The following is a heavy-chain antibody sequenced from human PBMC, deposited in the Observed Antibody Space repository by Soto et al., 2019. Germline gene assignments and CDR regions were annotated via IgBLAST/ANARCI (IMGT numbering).Heavy chain of an antibody. D-gene: IGHD5-18*01. CDR2: IYYSGST. J-gene: IGHJ6*02. CDR3: ARASPVVTDV. CDR1: GGSISSGDYY. Sequence: QVQLQESGPGLVKPSQTLSLTCTVSGGSISSGDYYWSWIRQRPGKGLEWIGYIYYSGSTYYNPSRKSRVTISVDTSKHQFSLKLSSVTAADTAVYYCARASPVVTDVWGQGTTVTVSS. V-gene: IGHV4-30-4*01.